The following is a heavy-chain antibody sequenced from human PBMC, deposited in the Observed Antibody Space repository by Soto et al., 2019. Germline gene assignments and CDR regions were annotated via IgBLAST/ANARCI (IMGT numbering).Heavy chain of an antibody. CDR1: GYSFTSYW. V-gene: IGHV5-51*01. D-gene: IGHD1-1*01. J-gene: IGHJ4*02. CDR3: ARIPSTGPYYFDY. Sequence: GESLKISCKASGYSFTSYWIGWVRQMPGKGLEWMGIIYPGDSDTRYSPSFQGQVTISADKSISTASLQWSSLKASDTAMYYCARIPSTGPYYFDYWGQGTQVTSPQ. CDR2: IYPGDSDT.